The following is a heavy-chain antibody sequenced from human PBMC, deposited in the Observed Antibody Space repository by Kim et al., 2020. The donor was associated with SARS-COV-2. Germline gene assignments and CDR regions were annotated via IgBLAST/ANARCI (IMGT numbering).Heavy chain of an antibody. CDR3: ARQYVTFDF. CDR1: GGSIISTTNY. V-gene: IGHV4-31*03. D-gene: IGHD2-21*02. J-gene: IGHJ4*02. CDR2: IHYGGKA. Sequence: SETLSLTCTVSGGSIISTTNYWSWLRQHPVKGLEWIGYIHYGGKAFYSPSLKSRVTLSVDTSKNQFSLNMKSVTAADTAVDFCARQYVTFDFWGQGIQVT.